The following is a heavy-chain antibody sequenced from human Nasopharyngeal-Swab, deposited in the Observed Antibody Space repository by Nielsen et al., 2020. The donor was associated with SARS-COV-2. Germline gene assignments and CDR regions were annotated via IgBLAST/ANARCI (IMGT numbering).Heavy chain of an antibody. CDR1: GFTFSPYT. J-gene: IGHJ6*02. CDR3: ASEHPAEYALDV. V-gene: IGHV3-48*04. CDR2: ISGSSGTI. Sequence: GESLKISCATSGFTFSPYTMTWVRQAPGKGLEWLSYISGSSGTIYYADSVKGRFTISRDNAKKSLFLQMNSLRAEDTAVYYCASEHPAEYALDVWGLGTTVTVS.